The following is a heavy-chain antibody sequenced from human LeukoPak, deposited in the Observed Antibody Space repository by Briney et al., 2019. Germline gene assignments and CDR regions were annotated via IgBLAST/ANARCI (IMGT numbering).Heavy chain of an antibody. J-gene: IGHJ3*02. CDR3: ARGRSIYYYDSSGYLRDAFDI. V-gene: IGHV4-34*01. D-gene: IGHD3-22*01. Sequence: SETLSLTCAVYGGSFNGYYWSWIRQPPGKGLEWIGEINHSGSTNYNPSLKSRVTISVDTSKNQFSLKLSSVTAADTAVYYCARGRSIYYYDSSGYLRDAFDIWGQGTMVTVSS. CDR2: INHSGST. CDR1: GGSFNGYY.